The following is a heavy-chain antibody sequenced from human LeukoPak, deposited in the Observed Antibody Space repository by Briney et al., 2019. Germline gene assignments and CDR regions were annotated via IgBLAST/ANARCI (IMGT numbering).Heavy chain of an antibody. D-gene: IGHD6-13*01. Sequence: SETLSLTCTVSGGSISSYYWSWIRQPPGKGLEWIGYIYHSGSTYYNPSLKSRVTISVDRSKNQFSLKLSSVTAADTAVYYCAREGQLFRGYFDFWGQGTLVTVSS. CDR1: GGSISSYY. CDR2: IYHSGST. V-gene: IGHV4-59*12. J-gene: IGHJ4*02. CDR3: AREGQLFRGYFDF.